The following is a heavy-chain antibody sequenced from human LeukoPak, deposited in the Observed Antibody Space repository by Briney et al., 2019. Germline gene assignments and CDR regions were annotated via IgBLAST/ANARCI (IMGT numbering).Heavy chain of an antibody. Sequence: GGPLRLSCEAPGFGFISFEMNWVGQAAGREPEGISYISGSGSSTEYADSVKGRFTISRDNAQNSLFLQMDNLRVEDTAVYYCARDTARMTDSFDMWGQGTMVTVSS. V-gene: IGHV3-48*03. D-gene: IGHD2-8*01. J-gene: IGHJ3*02. CDR2: ISGSGSST. CDR1: GFGFISFE. CDR3: ARDTARMTDSFDM.